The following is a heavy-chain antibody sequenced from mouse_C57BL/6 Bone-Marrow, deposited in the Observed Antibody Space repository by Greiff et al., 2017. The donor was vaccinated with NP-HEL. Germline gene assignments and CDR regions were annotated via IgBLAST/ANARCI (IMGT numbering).Heavy chain of an antibody. D-gene: IGHD2-3*01. CDR2: INPNNGGT. J-gene: IGHJ1*03. V-gene: IGHV1-26*01. CDR3: ARSRWLPWYFDV. Sequence: VQLQQSGPELVKPGASVKISCKASGYTFTDYYMNWVKQSHGKSLEWIGDINPNNGGTSYNQKFKGKATLTVDKSSSTAYMELRSLTSEDSAVYYCARSRWLPWYFDVWGTGTTVTVSS. CDR1: GYTFTDYY.